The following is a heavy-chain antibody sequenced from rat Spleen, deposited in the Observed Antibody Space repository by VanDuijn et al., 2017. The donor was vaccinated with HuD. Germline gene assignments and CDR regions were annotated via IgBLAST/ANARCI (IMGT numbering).Heavy chain of an antibody. CDR2: INNAGST. CDR1: GYSIASSYR. CDR3: ARSFSYVMDA. Sequence: EVPLQESGPGLVKPSQSLSLTCSVTGYSIASSYRWTWIRKFPGNKLEWMGYINNAGSTKYNPPLQSQISITRDTSKNQFFLQLTSVTTEDTATYYCARSFSYVMDAWGQGASVTVSS. V-gene: IGHV3-3*01. J-gene: IGHJ4*01.